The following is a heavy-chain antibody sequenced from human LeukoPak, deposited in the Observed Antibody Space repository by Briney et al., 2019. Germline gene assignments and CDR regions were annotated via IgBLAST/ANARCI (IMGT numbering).Heavy chain of an antibody. CDR1: GGSISSSSYY. Sequence: SETLSLTCTVSGGSISSSSYYSGWIRQPPGKGLEWIGSIYYSGSTHYNPSLKSRVTISVDTSKSQFSLKLSSVTAADTAVYYCARLGIGLLDYWGQGTLVTVSS. J-gene: IGHJ4*02. V-gene: IGHV4-39*01. D-gene: IGHD2-21*02. CDR2: IYYSGST. CDR3: ARLGIGLLDY.